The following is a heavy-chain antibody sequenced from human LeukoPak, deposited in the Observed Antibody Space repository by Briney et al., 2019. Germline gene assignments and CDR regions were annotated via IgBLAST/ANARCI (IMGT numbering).Heavy chain of an antibody. J-gene: IGHJ4*02. V-gene: IGHV3-66*01. D-gene: IGHD4-17*01. CDR2: LYADGNT. Sequence: GGSLRLSCAASGVTASGNYWHWVRQRPGKGLEWISILYADGNTRYAGSVKGRFTFSRDSSKYTLNLQMNSLRVEDTAVYYCTYGDYPLTYWGQGTLVTVSS. CDR1: GVTASGNY. CDR3: TYGDYPLTY.